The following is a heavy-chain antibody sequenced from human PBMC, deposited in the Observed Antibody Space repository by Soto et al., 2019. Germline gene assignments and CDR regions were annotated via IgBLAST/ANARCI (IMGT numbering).Heavy chain of an antibody. CDR2: ISGTSDYI. D-gene: IGHD3-3*01. J-gene: IGHJ4*02. Sequence: GGSLRLSCAASGFTFSSSSMNWVRQAPGKGLEWVSSISGTSDYIDYADSVKTRLTISKDTSKNQVLLTMTDMDPVDTATYYCARMIFGRNVYYFDYWGRGTLVTVSS. CDR3: ARMIFGRNVYYFDY. V-gene: IGHV3-21*03. CDR1: GFTFSSSS.